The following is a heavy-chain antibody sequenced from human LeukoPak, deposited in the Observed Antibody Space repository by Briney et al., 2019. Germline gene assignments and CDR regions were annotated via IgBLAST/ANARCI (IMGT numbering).Heavy chain of an antibody. J-gene: IGHJ4*02. Sequence: GASVKVSCKASGYTFTSYGISWVRQAPGQGLEWMGWISAYNGNTNYAQKLQGRVTITTDTSTSTAYMELRSLRSDDTAVYYCVRNGEDIVVVVAATGEYYSDYWGQGTLVTVSS. V-gene: IGHV1-18*01. D-gene: IGHD2-15*01. CDR2: ISAYNGNT. CDR3: VRNGEDIVVVVAATGEYYSDY. CDR1: GYTFTSYG.